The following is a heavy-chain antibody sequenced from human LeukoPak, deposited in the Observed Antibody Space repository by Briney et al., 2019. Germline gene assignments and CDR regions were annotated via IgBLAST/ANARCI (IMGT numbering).Heavy chain of an antibody. Sequence: SETLSLTCTVSGDSITGFYWNWIRQPPGKGLEWIGYIYYSGRTNYNPSLKSRFTISVDTSKNQFSLKLSSVTAADTAVYYCARGAAAGTRTFDIWGQGTMVTVSS. CDR2: IYYSGRT. CDR3: ARGAAAGTRTFDI. V-gene: IGHV4-59*01. D-gene: IGHD6-13*01. CDR1: GDSITGFY. J-gene: IGHJ3*02.